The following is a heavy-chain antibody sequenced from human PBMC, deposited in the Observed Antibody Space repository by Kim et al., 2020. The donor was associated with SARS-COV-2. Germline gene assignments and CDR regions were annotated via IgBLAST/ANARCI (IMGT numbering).Heavy chain of an antibody. CDR3: ARGYGSGSPYGMDV. V-gene: IGHV4-30-2*01. D-gene: IGHD3-10*01. Sequence: NPTLKSRVTISVERSKNQFPLKLSSVTDADTALYYCARGYGSGSPYGMDVWGQGPTVTVSS. J-gene: IGHJ6*02.